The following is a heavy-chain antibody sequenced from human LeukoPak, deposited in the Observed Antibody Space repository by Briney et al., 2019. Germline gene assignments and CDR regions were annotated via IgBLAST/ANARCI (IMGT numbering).Heavy chain of an antibody. CDR3: ARDGGRDIVATILYYFDY. J-gene: IGHJ4*02. CDR1: EYTFTDHF. CDR2: INPYSGLT. D-gene: IGHD5-12*01. V-gene: IGHV1-2*02. Sequence: VASVKVSCKASEYTFTDHFLHWVRQAPGQGLQWLGWINPYSGLTSFAQNFRGRLTMTRDTSISTAYMELSRLRSDDTAVYYCARDGGRDIVATILYYFDYWGQGTLVTVSS.